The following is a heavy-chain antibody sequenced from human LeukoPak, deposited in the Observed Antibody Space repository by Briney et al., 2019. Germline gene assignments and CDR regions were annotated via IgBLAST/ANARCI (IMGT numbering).Heavy chain of an antibody. CDR1: GFTFSSYA. V-gene: IGHV3-64*01. CDR3: ARVPIFGVVITLFSYMDV. CDR2: ISSNGGST. J-gene: IGHJ6*03. D-gene: IGHD3-3*02. Sequence: SGGSLRLSCAASGFTFSSYAMHWVRQAPGKGLEYVSAISSNGGSTYYANSVKGRFTISRDNSKNTLYLQMGSLRAEDMAVYYCARVPIFGVVITLFSYMDVWGKGTTVTVSS.